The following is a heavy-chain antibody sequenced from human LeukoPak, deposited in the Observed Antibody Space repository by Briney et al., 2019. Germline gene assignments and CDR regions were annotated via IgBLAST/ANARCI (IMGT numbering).Heavy chain of an antibody. V-gene: IGHV4-39*01. D-gene: IGHD1-14*01. CDR2: ISYGGSP. CDR3: ARYINPGAFFDS. J-gene: IGHJ4*02. Sequence: PSETLSLTCTVSGASFSISHYHWGWIRQPPGKGLEYIGDISYGGSPSYNPSLKSRVTMSALTSKNQFSLKLSSVTATDTAIYYCARYINPGAFFDSWGQGTLVTVSS. CDR1: GASFSISHYH.